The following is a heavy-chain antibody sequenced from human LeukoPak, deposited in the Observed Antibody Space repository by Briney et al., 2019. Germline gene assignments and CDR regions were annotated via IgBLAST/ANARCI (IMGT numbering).Heavy chain of an antibody. CDR2: TRSDGTDK. D-gene: IGHD1-26*01. CDR1: GFIFSSYG. Sequence: PGGSLRLSCVASGFIFSSYGMHWVRQAPGKGLEWVAFTRSDGTDKYYTASVQGRFTISRDNSKNTLYLQMNSLRSEDTAVYSCGKHDSASDYWGQGTLVTVSS. J-gene: IGHJ4*02. V-gene: IGHV3-30*02. CDR3: GKHDSASDY.